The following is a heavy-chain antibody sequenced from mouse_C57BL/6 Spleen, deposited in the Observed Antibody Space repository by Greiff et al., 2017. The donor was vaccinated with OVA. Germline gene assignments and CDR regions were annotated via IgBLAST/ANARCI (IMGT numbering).Heavy chain of an antibody. V-gene: IGHV1-58*01. Sequence: EVQLQESGAELVRPGSSVKMSCKTSGYTFTSYGINWVKQRPGQGLEWIGYIYIGNGYTEYNEKFKGKATLTSDTSSSTAYMQLSSLTSEDSAIYFCARSPYDYGSSYWYFDVWGTGTTVTVSS. CDR2: IYIGNGYT. CDR3: ARSPYDYGSSYWYFDV. CDR1: GYTFTSYG. D-gene: IGHD1-1*01. J-gene: IGHJ1*03.